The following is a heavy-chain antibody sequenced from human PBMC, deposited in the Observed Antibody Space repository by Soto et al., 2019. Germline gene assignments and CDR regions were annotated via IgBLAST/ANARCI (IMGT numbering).Heavy chain of an antibody. D-gene: IGHD5-18*01. CDR2: IYHSGST. CDR3: AKGTAMVSVWFDP. V-gene: IGHV4-30-2*01. J-gene: IGHJ5*02. CDR1: GGSISRGGYS. Sequence: PSETLSLTCAVSGGSISRGGYSWSWIRQPPGKGLEWIGYIYHSGSTYYNPSLKSRVTISVDRSKNQFSLKMDSVTAADTALYYCAKGTAMVSVWFDPWGQGTLVTVSS.